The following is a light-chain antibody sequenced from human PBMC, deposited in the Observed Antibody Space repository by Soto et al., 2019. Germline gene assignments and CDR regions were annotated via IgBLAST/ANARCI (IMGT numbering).Light chain of an antibody. CDR3: ASYAGNDIVL. J-gene: IGLJ2*01. CDR2: EVY. V-gene: IGLV2-8*01. CDR1: SSDVGSYGY. Sequence: QSALTQPPSASGSPGQSVTISCTGTSSDVGSYGYVSWYQQHSGKAPKLMLYEVYNRPSGVPDRFSGSRSGNTASLTVSGLQSEDEANYYCASYAGNDIVLFGGGTKLTVL.